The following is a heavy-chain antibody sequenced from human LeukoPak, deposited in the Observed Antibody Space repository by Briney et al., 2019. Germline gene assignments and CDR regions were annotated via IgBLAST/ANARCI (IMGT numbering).Heavy chain of an antibody. V-gene: IGHV3-23*01. CDR3: AKGYYYDSSGTDY. Sequence: GGSLRLSCAASGFTFRHYGMSWVRQAPGKGLEWVAAISGSGGSTYYADSVKGRFTISRDNSKNTLYLQMNSLRAEDTAVYYCAKGYYYDSSGTDYWGQGTLVTVSS. CDR1: GFTFRHYG. D-gene: IGHD3-22*01. J-gene: IGHJ4*02. CDR2: ISGSGGST.